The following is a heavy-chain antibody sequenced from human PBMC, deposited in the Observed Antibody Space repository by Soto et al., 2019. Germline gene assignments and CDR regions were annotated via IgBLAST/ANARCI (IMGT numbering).Heavy chain of an antibody. J-gene: IGHJ4*02. CDR3: VASLLTDSSGYWPY. V-gene: IGHV1-58*01. CDR2: IVVGSGNT. D-gene: IGHD3-22*01. CDR1: GFTLTSPA. Sequence: GAPVKVSRKASGFTLTSPAVQWVRQARGQRLEWIGWIVVGSGNTNYAQKFQERVTITRDMSTSTAYMELSSLRSEDTAVYYCVASLLTDSSGYWPYWGQGTWVTVSS.